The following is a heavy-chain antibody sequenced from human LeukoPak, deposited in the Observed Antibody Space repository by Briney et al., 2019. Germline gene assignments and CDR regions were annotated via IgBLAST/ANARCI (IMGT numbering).Heavy chain of an antibody. CDR3: AKDLGGSYDLWHY. J-gene: IGHJ4*02. D-gene: IGHD1-26*01. CDR1: GSTFSSYA. V-gene: IGHV3-23*01. CDR2: ISTSGGST. Sequence: GGSLRLSCAASGSTFSSYAMSWVRQAPGKGLEWVSAISTSGGSTYYADSVKGRFTISRDNSRNTLYLQMNSLRAEDTAVYYCAKDLGGSYDLWHYWGQGTLVTVSS.